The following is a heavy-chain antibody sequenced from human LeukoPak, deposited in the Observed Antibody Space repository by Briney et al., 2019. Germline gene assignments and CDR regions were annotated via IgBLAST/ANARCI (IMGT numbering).Heavy chain of an antibody. V-gene: IGHV1-18*01. CDR3: AHGLTYYAMDV. CDR1: GYTFTSYG. J-gene: IGHJ6*02. CDR2: ISPYNGDT. D-gene: IGHD3-16*01. Sequence: XSVXVSCKASGYTFTSYGVNWVRQAPGLGLEWMGWISPYNGDTNYAQKLQGRVTMTTDTSTSTAYMELRSLRSDDTAVYYCAHGLTYYAMDVWGQGTTVTVSS.